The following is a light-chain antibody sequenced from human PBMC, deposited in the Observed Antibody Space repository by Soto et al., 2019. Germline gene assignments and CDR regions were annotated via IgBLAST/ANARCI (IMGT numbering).Light chain of an antibody. CDR2: DAS. CDR3: QQYTSYSWT. CDR1: QSINSW. V-gene: IGKV1-5*01. Sequence: IHLTQSPSSLSASVVDIVTITLLVSQSINSWLAWYQQKPGKAPQILIYDASTLKNGVPSRFSASGSGTEFTLIISSLQPDDFATYYCQQYTSYSWTFGQGTKVDIK. J-gene: IGKJ1*01.